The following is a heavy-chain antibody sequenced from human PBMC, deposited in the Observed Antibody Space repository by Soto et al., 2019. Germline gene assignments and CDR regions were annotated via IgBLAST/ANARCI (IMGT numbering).Heavy chain of an antibody. CDR2: MNPNSGNT. V-gene: IGHV1-8*01. CDR3: AREDFGVVEHWFDP. D-gene: IGHD3-3*01. Sequence: ASVKVSCKDSGYTFTRYDMNLLRQATGQGLEWMGWMNPNSGNTGYAQKFQGRVTMTRNTSISTAYMELSSLRSEDTAVYYCAREDFGVVEHWFDPWGQGTLVTVSS. J-gene: IGHJ5*02. CDR1: GYTFTRYD.